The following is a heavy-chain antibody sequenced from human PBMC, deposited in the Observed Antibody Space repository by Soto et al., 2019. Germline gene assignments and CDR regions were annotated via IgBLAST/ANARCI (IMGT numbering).Heavy chain of an antibody. CDR1: GVSFTSNNW. Sequence: SETLSLTCAVSGVSFTSNNWWTWVRQPPGQGLEWIGEIYRTGSTNYNPSLKSRVTISLDKSENQLSLKVTSLTAADTAVYYCASRDKGTSVEYWGQGTLVTVSS. CDR3: ASRDKGTSVEY. J-gene: IGHJ4*02. CDR2: IYRTGST. D-gene: IGHD1-7*01. V-gene: IGHV4-4*02.